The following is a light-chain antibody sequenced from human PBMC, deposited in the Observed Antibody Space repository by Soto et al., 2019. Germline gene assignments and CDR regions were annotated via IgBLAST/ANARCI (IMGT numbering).Light chain of an antibody. CDR2: LDS. J-gene: IGKJ4*01. V-gene: IGKV2-28*01. Sequence: DVVMTQSPLSLPVTPGEPASISCRSIQSLLHRNGYNYLDWYLQKPGQYLLLLIYLDSNRAAGVLDRFSGSGSGTDFTLKISRVESEDVAVYYCMQALQTPLTFGGGTQVEI. CDR1: QSLLHRNGYNY. CDR3: MQALQTPLT.